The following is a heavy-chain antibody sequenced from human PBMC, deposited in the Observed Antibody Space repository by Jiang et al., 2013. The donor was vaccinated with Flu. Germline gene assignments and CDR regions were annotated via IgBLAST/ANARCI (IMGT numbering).Heavy chain of an antibody. V-gene: IGHV3-33*01. CDR1: GFSFSSNG. CDR2: IWHDGSKK. CDR3: ARGGDNTFDY. J-gene: IGHJ4*02. Sequence: QLVESGGGVVQPGRSLRVSCVASGFSFSSNGMHWVRQAPGKGLEWVAGIWHDGSKKYYADSVEGRFTISRDNSKNTLYLQMNSLRAEDTAVYYCARGGDNTFDYWGQGTLVTVSS. D-gene: IGHD4-23*01.